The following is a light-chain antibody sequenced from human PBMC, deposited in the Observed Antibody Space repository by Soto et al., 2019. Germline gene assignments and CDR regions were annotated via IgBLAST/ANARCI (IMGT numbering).Light chain of an antibody. Sequence: ENVLTQSPGTLSLSPGERATLFCRASQSVSSTYLARYQQRPGQAPRLLIYGASNRATGIPDRFTGSGSGTDFTLIISRLEPEVSSMYYCQQYGCSPPFTFGPGTKVDIK. V-gene: IGKV3-20*01. CDR3: QQYGCSPPFT. J-gene: IGKJ3*01. CDR2: GAS. CDR1: QSVSSTY.